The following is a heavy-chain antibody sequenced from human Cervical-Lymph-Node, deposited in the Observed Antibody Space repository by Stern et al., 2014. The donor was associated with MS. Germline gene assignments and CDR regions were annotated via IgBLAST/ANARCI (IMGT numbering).Heavy chain of an antibody. CDR2: INPKSGDT. V-gene: IGHV1-2*06. J-gene: IGHJ5*02. Sequence: QVQLVESGAEVKKPGASVKVSCKASGYTFTTYFIHWVRQAPGQGLEWMGRINPKSGDTNYAQKFQGRVTMTRDTSINTAYMELTRLKSDDTAVYYCAKTIRWFDPWGQGTLVTVSS. D-gene: IGHD3-9*01. CDR3: AKTIRWFDP. CDR1: GYTFTTYF.